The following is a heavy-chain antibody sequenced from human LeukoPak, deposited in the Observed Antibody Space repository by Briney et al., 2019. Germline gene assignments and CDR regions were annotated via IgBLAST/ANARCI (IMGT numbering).Heavy chain of an antibody. CDR1: GFTFSSYS. D-gene: IGHD2-2*01. V-gene: IGHV3-21*01. CDR3: ARDLRGESSRGGNYYYYGMDV. J-gene: IGHJ6*02. CDR2: ISSSSSYI. Sequence: GGSLRLSCAASGFTFSSYSMNWVRQAPGKGLEWVSSISSSSSYIYYADSVKGRFTISRDNAKNSLYLQMNSLRAEDTAVYYCARDLRGESSRGGNYYYYGMDVWGQGTTVTVSS.